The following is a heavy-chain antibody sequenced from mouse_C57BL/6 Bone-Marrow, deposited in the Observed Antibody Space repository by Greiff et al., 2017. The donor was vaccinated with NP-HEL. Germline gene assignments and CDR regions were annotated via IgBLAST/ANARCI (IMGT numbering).Heavy chain of an antibody. CDR3: ARDGFYYYGSSYWFAY. D-gene: IGHD1-1*01. J-gene: IGHJ3*01. V-gene: IGHV3-6*01. CDR2: ISYDGSN. Sequence: EVKLMESGPGLVKPSQSLSLTCSVTGYSITSGYYWNWIRQFPGNQLEWMGYISYDGSNNYNPSLKNRISITRDTSKNQFFLKLNSVTTEDTATYYCARDGFYYYGSSYWFAYWGQGTLVTVSA. CDR1: GYSITSGYY.